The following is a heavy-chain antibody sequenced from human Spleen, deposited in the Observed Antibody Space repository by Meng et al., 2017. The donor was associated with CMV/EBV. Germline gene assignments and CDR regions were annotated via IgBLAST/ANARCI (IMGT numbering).Heavy chain of an antibody. D-gene: IGHD6-19*01. Sequence: GGSLRLSCAASGFSFDDYAMHWVRQAPGKGLEWVSGISWHSGDIGYADSVKGRFTISRDNAKDSLYLQMNSLRAEDTALYYSAKEAGTWFDPWGQGTLVTVSS. CDR2: ISWHSGDI. V-gene: IGHV3-9*01. J-gene: IGHJ5*02. CDR3: AKEAGTWFDP. CDR1: GFSFDDYA.